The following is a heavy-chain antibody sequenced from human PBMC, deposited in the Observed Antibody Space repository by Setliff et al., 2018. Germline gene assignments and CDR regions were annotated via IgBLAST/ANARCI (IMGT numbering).Heavy chain of an antibody. D-gene: IGHD3-22*01. Sequence: SVKVSCKASGGSFSNYAIIWVRQAPGQGPEWMGGIIPIYGSTNNAEKFQGRVTFSADESMSTVYMELCSLTSADTALYYCARDALYDSNDRNSYYGNWLDPWGQGTLVTVS. CDR3: ARDALYDSNDRNSYYGNWLDP. CDR2: IIPIYGST. V-gene: IGHV1-69*13. J-gene: IGHJ5*02. CDR1: GGSFSNYA.